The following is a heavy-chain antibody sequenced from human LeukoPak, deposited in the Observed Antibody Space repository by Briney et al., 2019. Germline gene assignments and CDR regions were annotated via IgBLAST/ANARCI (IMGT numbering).Heavy chain of an antibody. D-gene: IGHD3-3*01. CDR3: ARQALEVVTNFDC. J-gene: IGHJ4*02. Sequence: PSETLSLTCTVSGYSISSGYYWGWIRQTPGKGLEWIGSIYHSGSTNYNPSLKSRVTISVDTSKNQFSLKLSSVTAADTAVYYCARQALEVVTNFDCWGQGTLVTVSS. V-gene: IGHV4-38-2*02. CDR2: IYHSGST. CDR1: GYSISSGYY.